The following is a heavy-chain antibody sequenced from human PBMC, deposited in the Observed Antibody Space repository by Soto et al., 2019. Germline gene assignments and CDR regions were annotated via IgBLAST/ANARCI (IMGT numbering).Heavy chain of an antibody. V-gene: IGHV4-34*01. CDR1: XXXXXXXX. CDR3: ARDKITGLFDY. Sequence: QVQLQQWGAGLLKPSETLSLTCAVYXXXXXXXXXXXNRKPPGTGLEWIGEINHSGSTNYNPSLKXXXXISXXXXXXXXXXXLXSVTAADXAVYYCARDKITGLFDYWGQGTLVTVSS. CDR2: INHSGST. D-gene: IGHD2-8*02. J-gene: IGHJ4*02.